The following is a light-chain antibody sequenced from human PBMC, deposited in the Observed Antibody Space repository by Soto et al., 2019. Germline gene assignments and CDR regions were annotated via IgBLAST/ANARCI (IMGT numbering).Light chain of an antibody. CDR3: MDGTPS. V-gene: IGKV2-30*01. CDR2: ELS. CDR1: QSLIYSTGKTY. Sequence: VLLTQSPLTLPVTLGQPDSSSCRSSQSLIYSTGKTYFNWYQQTPGQVPRRIIYELSNRDFVVPDRFSGSGSGSGTDFTLNISRVEAEDVGFYYCMDGTPSFGQGTKVE. J-gene: IGKJ1*01.